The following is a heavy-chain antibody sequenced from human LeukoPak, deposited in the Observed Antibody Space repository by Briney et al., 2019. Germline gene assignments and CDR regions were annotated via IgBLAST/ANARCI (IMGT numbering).Heavy chain of an antibody. J-gene: IGHJ5*02. CDR2: IYYSGST. Sequence: SETLSLTCTVSGGSVSSGSYYWSWIRQPPGKGLEWIGYIYYSGSTNYNPSLKSRVTISVDTSKNQFSLKLSSVTAADTAVYYCARDLATGWFDPWGQGTLVTVSS. CDR3: ARDLATGWFDP. D-gene: IGHD6-25*01. V-gene: IGHV4-61*01. CDR1: GGSVSSGSYY.